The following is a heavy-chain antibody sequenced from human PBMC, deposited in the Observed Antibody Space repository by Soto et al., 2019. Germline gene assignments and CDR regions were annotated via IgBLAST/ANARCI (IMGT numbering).Heavy chain of an antibody. V-gene: IGHV4-30-4*01. CDR1: GDFISSGDYY. D-gene: IGHD2-15*01. CDR3: ATYDATGHRY. Sequence: SETLSLTCTVFGDFISSGDYYWSWIRQTPGKGLEWIGYVNYIGNTYYNPSVESRVAISADTSKNQFSLKLSSVTAADTAVYFCATYDATGHRYWGPGTLVTVS. CDR2: VNYIGNT. J-gene: IGHJ4*02.